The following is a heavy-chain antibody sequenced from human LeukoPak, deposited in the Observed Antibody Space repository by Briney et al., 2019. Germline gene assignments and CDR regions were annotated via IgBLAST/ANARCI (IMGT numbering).Heavy chain of an antibody. CDR2: IYYSGNT. CDR3: ARGPTRYYFDY. CDR1: GGSTSFYY. D-gene: IGHD1/OR15-1a*01. V-gene: IGHV4-59*01. J-gene: IGHJ4*02. Sequence: PSETLSLTCTVSGGSTSFYYWSWIRQPPGRGLEWIGYIYYSGNTNYNPSLKGPVSISIDTSKNQFSLKLNSVTAADTAVYYCARGPTRYYFDYWGQGILVTVSS.